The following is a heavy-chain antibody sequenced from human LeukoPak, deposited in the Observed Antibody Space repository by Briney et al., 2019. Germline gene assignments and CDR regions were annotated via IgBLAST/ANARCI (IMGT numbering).Heavy chain of an antibody. Sequence: GGSLRLSCAASGFIVSGNYMSWVRQAPGKGLEWVSIIYSGGSTHNVDSVKGRFTISRDNSKNTVYLQMNSLRDEDTAVYYCARANDTSNWYPAGYMDVWGKGTTVIVSS. V-gene: IGHV3-53*01. CDR1: GFIVSGNY. D-gene: IGHD6-13*01. J-gene: IGHJ6*03. CDR2: IYSGGST. CDR3: ARANDTSNWYPAGYMDV.